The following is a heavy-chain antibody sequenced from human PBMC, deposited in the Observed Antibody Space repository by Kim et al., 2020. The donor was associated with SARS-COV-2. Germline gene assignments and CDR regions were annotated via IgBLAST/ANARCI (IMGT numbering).Heavy chain of an antibody. J-gene: IGHJ5*02. CDR2: IWYDGSNK. CDR1: GFTISSYG. V-gene: IGHV3-33*01. Sequence: SLRLSCAASGFTISSYGMHWVRQAPGKGLEWVAVIWYDGSNKYYADSVKGRFTISRENSKNTLYLQMNSLRAEYTAVYYCARERGIGYYDILTGHPGPNWFDPWGHGTLVTVSS. CDR3: ARERGIGYYDILTGHPGPNWFDP. D-gene: IGHD3-9*01.